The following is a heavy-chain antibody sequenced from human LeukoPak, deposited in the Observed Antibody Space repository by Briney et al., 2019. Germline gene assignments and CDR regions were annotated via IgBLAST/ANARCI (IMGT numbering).Heavy chain of an antibody. CDR2: IYPGDSDT. CDR3: ARHPDSYSSSWYHSDY. CDR1: GYSFTSYW. V-gene: IGHV5-51*01. Sequence: GEPLKISCKGSGYSFTSYWIGWVRQMPGKGLEWMGIIYPGDSDTRYSPSFQGQVTISADKSISTAYLQWSSLKASDTAMYYCARHPDSYSSSWYHSDYWGQGTLVTVSS. D-gene: IGHD6-13*01. J-gene: IGHJ4*02.